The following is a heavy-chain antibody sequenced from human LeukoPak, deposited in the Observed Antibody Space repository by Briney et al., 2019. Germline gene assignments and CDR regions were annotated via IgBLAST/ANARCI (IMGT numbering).Heavy chain of an antibody. D-gene: IGHD4-23*01. J-gene: IGHJ5*02. Sequence: SETLSLTCSVSGGSIKNYYWSWIRQPPGKGLEWLGNIYFGGTTDYNSSLKSRLTISVDTFKNQLSLNLQSVTAADTATYYCARHRSDTGGKKGVKWFDPWGQGTLVTVSS. V-gene: IGHV4-59*01. CDR3: ARHRSDTGGKKGVKWFDP. CDR2: IYFGGTT. CDR1: GGSIKNYY.